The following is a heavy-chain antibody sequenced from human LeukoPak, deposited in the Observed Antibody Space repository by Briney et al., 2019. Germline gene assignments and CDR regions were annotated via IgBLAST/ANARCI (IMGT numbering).Heavy chain of an antibody. Sequence: ASVKVSCKASGYTFTSYGISWVRQAPGQGLEWMGWISAYNGNTNYAQKLQGRVTMTTDTSTSTAYMELSSLRSDDTAVYYCARDTPPALNYDILTGYWRLDVFDIWGQGTMVTVSS. D-gene: IGHD3-9*01. CDR2: ISAYNGNT. CDR1: GYTFTSYG. J-gene: IGHJ3*02. CDR3: ARDTPPALNYDILTGYWRLDVFDI. V-gene: IGHV1-18*01.